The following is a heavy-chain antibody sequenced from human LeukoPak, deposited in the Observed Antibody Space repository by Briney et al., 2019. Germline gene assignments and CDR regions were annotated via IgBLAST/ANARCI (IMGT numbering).Heavy chain of an antibody. D-gene: IGHD4-17*01. Sequence: GGSLRLSCAASGFTFDDFGMHWVRQAPGKGLEWVSLIRSDGTNKYYVDSVKGRFTISRDNSKNTLYLQMTSLRVEDTAVYYCAKDRDDYGDDCWGQGILVTVST. CDR3: AKDRDDYGDDC. CDR1: GFTFDDFG. CDR2: IRSDGTNK. V-gene: IGHV3-30*02. J-gene: IGHJ4*02.